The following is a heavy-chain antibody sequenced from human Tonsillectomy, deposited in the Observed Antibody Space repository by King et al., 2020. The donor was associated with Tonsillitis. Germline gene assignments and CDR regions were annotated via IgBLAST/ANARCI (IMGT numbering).Heavy chain of an antibody. V-gene: IGHV1-2*02. CDR1: GYTFTDYH. CDR2: INCNSGST. CDR3: SRETWVYGS. Sequence: VQLVESGTEVKMPGASVTVSCKASGYTFTDYHIHWIRQAPGQGLEWMGWINCNSGSTNYAQNLQGRVTLTRDTSTNTAYMDLRSLTSDDTAIYYCSRETWVYGSWGQGTLVTVSS. D-gene: IGHD5-24*01. J-gene: IGHJ5*02.